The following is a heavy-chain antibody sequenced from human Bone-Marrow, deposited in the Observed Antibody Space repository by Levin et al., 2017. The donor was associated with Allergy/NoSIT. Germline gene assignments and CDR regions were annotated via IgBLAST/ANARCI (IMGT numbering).Heavy chain of an antibody. D-gene: IGHD1-7*01. J-gene: IGHJ5*02. Sequence: GGSLRLSCVASGFNFSTYWMHWVRQAPGKGLVWVSRINTNGISTTYADSVKGRFTIFRDNAKNTLYLEMNSLRVEDTAGYYCAKGTPRTTGLLDPWGQGTLVNVSS. CDR1: GFNFSTYW. CDR2: INTNGIST. V-gene: IGHV3-74*01. CDR3: AKGTPRTTGLLDP.